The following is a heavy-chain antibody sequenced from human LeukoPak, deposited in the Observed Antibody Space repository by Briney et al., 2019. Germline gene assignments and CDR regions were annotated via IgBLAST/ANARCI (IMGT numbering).Heavy chain of an antibody. V-gene: IGHV4-39*07. CDR2: IFYNGNT. Sequence: KPSETLSLTCTVSGGSFATDTYYWAWLRQPPGQGLEWIANIFYNGNTYYNSSLKSRATISIDTYKDQFSLELISVTAADMAVYYCATLNKPGWFDPWGQGTLVTVSS. CDR1: GGSFATDTYY. J-gene: IGHJ5*02. CDR3: ATLNKPGWFDP. D-gene: IGHD1-14*01.